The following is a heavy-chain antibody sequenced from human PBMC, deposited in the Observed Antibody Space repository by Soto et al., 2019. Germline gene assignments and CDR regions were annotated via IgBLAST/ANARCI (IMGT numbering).Heavy chain of an antibody. CDR2: VHHSGTT. Sequence: SDTLSLTCTASCDSFPSYYWSWIRQSPGKGPEWIGYVHHSGTTDYNPSLESRVTMSLDTSKNRFSLKLDAVTTADTAVYHCATRPPGGDFVGVFDYWSQGTLVT. J-gene: IGHJ4*01. CDR1: CDSFPSYY. D-gene: IGHD3-16*01. CDR3: ATRPPGGDFVGVFDY. V-gene: IGHV4-59*07.